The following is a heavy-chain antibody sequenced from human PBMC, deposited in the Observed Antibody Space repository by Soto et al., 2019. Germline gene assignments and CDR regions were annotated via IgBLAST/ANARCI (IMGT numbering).Heavy chain of an antibody. CDR1: GFTFSSYA. D-gene: IGHD3-3*01. CDR3: AKAYYDVWSGYYLYFDY. Sequence: GGSLRLSCAASGFTFSSYAMSWVRQAPGKGLEWVSAISGSGGSTYYADSVKGRFTISRNNSKNTLYLQMNSLRAEDTAVYYCAKAYYDVWSGYYLYFDYWGQGTLVTVSS. CDR2: ISGSGGST. V-gene: IGHV3-23*01. J-gene: IGHJ4*02.